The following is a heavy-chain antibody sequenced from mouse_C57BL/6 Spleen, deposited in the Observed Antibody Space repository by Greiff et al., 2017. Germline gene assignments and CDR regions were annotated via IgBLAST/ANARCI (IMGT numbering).Heavy chain of an antibody. J-gene: IGHJ4*01. CDR2: IDPSDSYT. CDR1: GYTFTSYW. Sequence: QVQLQQPGAELVKPGASVKLSCKASGYTFTSYWMQWVKQRPGQGLEWIGEIDPSDSYTNYNQKFKGKATLTVDTSSRTAYMQLSSLTSEDSAVYYCARRESDAMDYWGQGTSVTVSS. CDR3: ARRESDAMDY. V-gene: IGHV1-50*01.